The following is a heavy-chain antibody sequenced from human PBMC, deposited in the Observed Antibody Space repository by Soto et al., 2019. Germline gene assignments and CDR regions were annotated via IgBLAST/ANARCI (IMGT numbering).Heavy chain of an antibody. CDR3: AKDRRAARTNNYYYYYGMDV. Sequence: PVGSLRLSCAASGFTFSSYGMHWVRQAPGKGLEWVAVISYDGSNKYYADSVKGRFTISRDNSKNTLYLQMNSLRAEDTAVYYCAKDRRAARTNNYYYYYGMDVWGQGTTVTVSS. CDR2: ISYDGSNK. D-gene: IGHD6-6*01. V-gene: IGHV3-30*18. CDR1: GFTFSSYG. J-gene: IGHJ6*02.